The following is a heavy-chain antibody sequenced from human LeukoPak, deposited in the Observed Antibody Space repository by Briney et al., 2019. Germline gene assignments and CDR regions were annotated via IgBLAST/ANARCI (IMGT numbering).Heavy chain of an antibody. CDR2: IIPIFGTA. CDR1: GGTFSSYA. J-gene: IGHJ6*03. Sequence: GSSVKVSCKASGGTFSSYAISWVRQAPGQGLEWMGRIIPIFGTANYAQEFQGRVTITTDESTSTAYMELSSLRSEDTAVYYCTREYCSSTSCSSAYYYYMDVWGKGTTVTVSS. D-gene: IGHD2-2*01. CDR3: TREYCSSTSCSSAYYYYMDV. V-gene: IGHV1-69*05.